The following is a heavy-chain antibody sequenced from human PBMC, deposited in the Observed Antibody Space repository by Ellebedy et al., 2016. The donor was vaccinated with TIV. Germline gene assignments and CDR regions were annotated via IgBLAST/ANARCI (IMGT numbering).Heavy chain of an antibody. CDR1: AFTFSSHY. V-gene: IGHV1-2*04. D-gene: IGHD4-17*01. CDR2: INPSGDTK. J-gene: IGHJ4*02. Sequence: ASVTVSCKASAFTFSSHYIHWVRQAPGQGLEWMGQINPSGDTKKLDRVVITKDASTSTAYMELSSLRSEDTATYFCARDSGDYAPDYWGQGTLVTVSA. CDR3: ARDSGDYAPDY.